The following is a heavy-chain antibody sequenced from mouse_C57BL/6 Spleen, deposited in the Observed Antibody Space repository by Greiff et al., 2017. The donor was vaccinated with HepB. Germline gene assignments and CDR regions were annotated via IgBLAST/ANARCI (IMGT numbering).Heavy chain of an antibody. Sequence: VQLQQSGAELAKPGASVKLSCKASGYTFTSYWMHWVKQRPGQGLEWIGYINPSSGYTKYNQKFKDKATLTADKSSSTAFMQLSSLTYEDSAVYYCARERGENYYCSSPYYFDYWGQGTTLTVSS. V-gene: IGHV1-7*01. CDR2: INPSSGYT. CDR1: GYTFTSYW. CDR3: ARERGENYYCSSPYYFDY. J-gene: IGHJ2*01. D-gene: IGHD1-1*01.